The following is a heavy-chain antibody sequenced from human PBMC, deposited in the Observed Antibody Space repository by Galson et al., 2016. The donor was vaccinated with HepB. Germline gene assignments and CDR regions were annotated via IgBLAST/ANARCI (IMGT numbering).Heavy chain of an antibody. V-gene: IGHV3-33*01. D-gene: IGHD3-16*02. CDR2: IWFDASNK. Sequence: SLRLSCAASGFMFSNYGMHWVRQAPGKGLEWVAVIWFDASNKYHGDSAKGRFTISRDNSKNMLYLQMNSLRAEDTAVYYFAGERVYVWGSYRYPHYYGMDVCGQGTTVTVSS. CDR3: AGERVYVWGSYRYPHYYGMDV. CDR1: GFMFSNYG. J-gene: IGHJ6*02.